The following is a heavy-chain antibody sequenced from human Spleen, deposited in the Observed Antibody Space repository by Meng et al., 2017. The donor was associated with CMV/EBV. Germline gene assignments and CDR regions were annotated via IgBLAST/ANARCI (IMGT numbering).Heavy chain of an antibody. J-gene: IGHJ4*02. V-gene: IGHV4-61*02. CDR3: ARTAGYYGSGSYWGY. CDR1: GGSISSVSYY. CDR2: IYTSGST. D-gene: IGHD3-10*01. Sequence: GSGPGLGNPSQTLSLTCTVSGGSISSVSYYWSWIRQPAGKGLEWIGRIYTSGSTNYNPSLKSRVTISVDTSKNQFSLKLSSVTAADTAVYYCARTAGYYGSGSYWGYWGQGTLVTVSS.